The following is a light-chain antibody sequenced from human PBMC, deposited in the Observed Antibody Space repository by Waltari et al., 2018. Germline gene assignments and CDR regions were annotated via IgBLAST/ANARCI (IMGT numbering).Light chain of an antibody. CDR2: DAS. Sequence: EIVLTQSPATLSFSPGERATLLCRASQSVSSYLAWYQQKPGQAPRLLIYDASNRATGIPARFSGSGSGTDFTLTISSLEPEDFAVYYCQQRSNWPRLTFGGGTKVEIK. CDR1: QSVSSY. CDR3: QQRSNWPRLT. V-gene: IGKV3-11*01. J-gene: IGKJ4*01.